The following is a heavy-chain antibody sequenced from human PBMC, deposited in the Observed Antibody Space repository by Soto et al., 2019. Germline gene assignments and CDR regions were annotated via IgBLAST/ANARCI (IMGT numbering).Heavy chain of an antibody. CDR3: ARGVLLRYFQH. J-gene: IGHJ1*01. CDR1: GGSISSGGYY. Sequence: SETLSLTCTFSGGSISSGGYYLSWIRQHPGKGLEWIGYIYHSGSTNYNPSLKSRVTISVDKSKNQFSLKLSSVTAADTAVYYCARGVLLRYFQHWGQGTLVTVSS. D-gene: IGHD2-15*01. CDR2: IYHSGST. V-gene: IGHV4-31*03.